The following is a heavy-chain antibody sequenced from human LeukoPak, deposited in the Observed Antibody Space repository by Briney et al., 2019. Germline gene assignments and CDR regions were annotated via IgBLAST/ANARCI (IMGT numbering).Heavy chain of an antibody. CDR2: INSGGT. D-gene: IGHD5-18*01. Sequence: ASVKVSCKASRFTYPAYYTHWVRQAPGQGLEWMGWINSGGTKYAQKFQGRVTLTRDTTINTAYMELTRLRPDDTAVYYCAVVDTPMEADQTNLSWSGPCGQRTQVTVSS. CDR3: AVVDTPMEADQTNLSWSGP. J-gene: IGHJ5*02. CDR1: RFTYPAYY. V-gene: IGHV1-2*02.